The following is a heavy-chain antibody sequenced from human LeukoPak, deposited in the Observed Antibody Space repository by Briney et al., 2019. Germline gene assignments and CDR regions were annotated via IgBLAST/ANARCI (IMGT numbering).Heavy chain of an antibody. CDR2: INTNTGNP. V-gene: IGHV7-4-1*02. CDR1: GYTFTSYA. D-gene: IGHD3-16*02. CDR3: ARDSSVGDIAWWFDP. J-gene: IGHJ5*02. Sequence: GASVKVSCKASGYTFTSYAMNGVRQAPGQGLEWMGWINTNTGNPTYAQGFTGRFVFSLDTSVSTAYLQISSLKAEDTAVYYCARDSSVGDIAWWFDPWGQGTLVTVSS.